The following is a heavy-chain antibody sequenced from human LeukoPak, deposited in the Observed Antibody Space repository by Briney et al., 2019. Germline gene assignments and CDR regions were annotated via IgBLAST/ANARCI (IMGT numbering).Heavy chain of an antibody. J-gene: IGHJ4*02. CDR1: GYSFTSYW. CDR3: ARLDYYGSGSYTGDDY. V-gene: IGHV5-10-1*01. D-gene: IGHD3-10*01. CDR2: IDPSDSYT. Sequence: GESLKISCKGSGYSFTSYWISWVRQMPGKGLEWMGRIDPSDSYTNYSPPFQGHVTISADKSISTAYLQWSSLKASDTAMYYCARLDYYGSGSYTGDDYWGQGTLVTVSS.